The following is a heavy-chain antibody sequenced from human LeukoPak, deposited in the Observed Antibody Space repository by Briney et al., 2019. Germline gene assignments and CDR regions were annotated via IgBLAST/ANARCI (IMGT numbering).Heavy chain of an antibody. Sequence: ASVKVSCKASGGTFSSYAISWVRQAPGQGLEWMGGIIPIFGTANCAQKFQGRVTITTDESTSTAYMELSSLRSEDTAVYYCARAHPDIVVVPAASRHAFDIWGQGTMVTVSS. CDR3: ARAHPDIVVVPAASRHAFDI. CDR2: IIPIFGTA. D-gene: IGHD2-2*01. CDR1: GGTFSSYA. V-gene: IGHV1-69*05. J-gene: IGHJ3*02.